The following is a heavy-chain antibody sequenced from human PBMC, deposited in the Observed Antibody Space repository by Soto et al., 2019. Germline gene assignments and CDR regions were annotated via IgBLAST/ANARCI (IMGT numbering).Heavy chain of an antibody. J-gene: IGHJ1*01. CDR2: IYYSGRT. V-gene: IGHV4-39*01. Sequence: PSETLSLTCTVTGDSINSRSYYWGWIRQPPGKGLEWIGSIYYSGRTYNNPSLRSRVSMSIDTSKDQFSLKLKSVTAADTALYLCARQRTSVVTQASFDVWGQGSLVTVSS. CDR3: ARQRTSVVTQASFDV. D-gene: IGHD2-21*02. CDR1: GDSINSRSYY.